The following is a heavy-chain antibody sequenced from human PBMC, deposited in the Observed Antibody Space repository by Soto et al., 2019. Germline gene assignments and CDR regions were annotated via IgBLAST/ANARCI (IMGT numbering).Heavy chain of an antibody. J-gene: IGHJ4*02. V-gene: IGHV4-34*01. Sequence: SETLSLTCAVYGGSFSGYYWSWIRQPPGKGLEWIGEINHSGSTNYNPSLKSRVTISVDTSKNQFSLKLSSVTAADTAVYYCARGPYGDSIDYWGQGTLVTVSS. CDR2: INHSGST. CDR3: ARGPYGDSIDY. CDR1: GGSFSGYY. D-gene: IGHD4-17*01.